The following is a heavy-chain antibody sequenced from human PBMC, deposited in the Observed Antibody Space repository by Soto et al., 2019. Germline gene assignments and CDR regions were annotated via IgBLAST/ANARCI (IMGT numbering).Heavy chain of an antibody. V-gene: IGHV1-18*01. CDR3: ARGYPTYYDYIWGSLPHDY. Sequence: ASVKVSCKASGYTFTSYGISWVRQAPGQGLEWMGWISANNGNTNYAQKLQGRVTMTTNTSTSTAYMELRSLRSEDTAVYYCARGYPTYYDYIWGSLPHDYWGQGTLVTVSS. CDR2: ISANNGNT. J-gene: IGHJ4*02. CDR1: GYTFTSYG. D-gene: IGHD3-16*01.